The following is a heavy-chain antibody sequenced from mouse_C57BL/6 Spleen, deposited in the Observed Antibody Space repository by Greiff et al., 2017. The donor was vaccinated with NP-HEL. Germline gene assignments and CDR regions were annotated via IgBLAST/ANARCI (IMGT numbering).Heavy chain of an antibody. CDR1: GFTFSSYA. J-gene: IGHJ4*01. CDR2: ISDGGSYT. Sequence: EVQLVESGGGLVKPGGSLKLSCAASGFTFSSYAMSWVRQTPEKRLEWVATISDGGSYTYYPDNVKGRFTISRDNAKNHLYLQMSHLKSEDTAMYYCARDGGNYAMDYWGQGTSVTVSS. CDR3: ARDGGNYAMDY. V-gene: IGHV5-4*01.